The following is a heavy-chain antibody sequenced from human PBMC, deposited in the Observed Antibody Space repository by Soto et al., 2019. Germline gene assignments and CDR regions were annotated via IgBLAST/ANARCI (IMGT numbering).Heavy chain of an antibody. CDR2: IIPILGIA. CDR3: AGSILTGYYKDPDEYYYYMDV. V-gene: IGHV1-69*02. D-gene: IGHD3-9*01. CDR1: GGTFSSYT. Sequence: GASVKVSCKASGGTFSSYTISWVRQAPGQGLEWMGRIIPILGIANYAQKFQGRVTITADKSTSTAYMELSSLRSEDTAVYYCAGSILTGYYKDPDEYYYYMDVWGKGTTVTVSS. J-gene: IGHJ6*03.